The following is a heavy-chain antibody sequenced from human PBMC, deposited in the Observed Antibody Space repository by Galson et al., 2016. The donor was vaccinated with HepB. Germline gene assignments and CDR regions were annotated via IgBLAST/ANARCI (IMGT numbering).Heavy chain of an antibody. V-gene: IGHV5-51*01. CDR1: GYSFTSYW. D-gene: IGHD3-10*01. CDR2: IHPGDFDT. CDR3: ARPSGPGSSHDPFEI. Sequence: QSGAEVKKPGESLKIACKGSGYSFTSYWIAWVRQMPGKGLEWMGTIHPGDFDTRYSPSFQGQVIISADKSISTAYLPWGSLRASDTAMYYCARPSGPGSSHDPFEIWGQGTMVTVSS. J-gene: IGHJ3*02.